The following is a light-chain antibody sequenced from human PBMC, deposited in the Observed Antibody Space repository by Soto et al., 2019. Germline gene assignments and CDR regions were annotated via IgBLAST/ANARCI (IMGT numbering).Light chain of an antibody. CDR2: GAS. J-gene: IGKJ1*01. CDR3: QQRSNWPRT. CDR1: QNVNNR. Sequence: EIVLTQSPGTLSLSPGERATLSCRASQNVNNRLAWYQQKAGQAPRLLIYGASNRATGIPDRFSGSGSGTDFTLTISSLEPEDFAVYYCQQRSNWPRTFGQGTTGDIK. V-gene: IGKV3-11*01.